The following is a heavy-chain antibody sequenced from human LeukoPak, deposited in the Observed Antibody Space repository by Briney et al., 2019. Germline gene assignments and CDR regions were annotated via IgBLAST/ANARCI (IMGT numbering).Heavy chain of an antibody. D-gene: IGHD2-2*01. CDR3: ARSGSSTSRHYYYYGMDV. J-gene: IGHJ6*02. V-gene: IGHV3-33*01. Sequence: PGGSLRLSCTASGFTFSSYGMHWVRQAPGKGLEWVAVIWYDGSNKYYADSVKGRFTISRDNAKNSLYLQMNSLRAEDTAVYYCARSGSSTSRHYYYYGMDVWGQGTTVTVSS. CDR2: IWYDGSNK. CDR1: GFTFSSYG.